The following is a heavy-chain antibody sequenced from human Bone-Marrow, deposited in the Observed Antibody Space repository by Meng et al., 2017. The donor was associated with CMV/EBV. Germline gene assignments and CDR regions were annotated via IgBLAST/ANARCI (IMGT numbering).Heavy chain of an antibody. Sequence: SEPLSLTCAVYGGSFSGYYWSWIRQPPGKGLEWIGEINHSGSTHYNPSLKSRVTTSVDTSKNQFSLKLSSVTAADTAVYYCARMYYDILTGYYGADYFDYWGQGTLVTVSS. CDR1: GGSFSGYY. V-gene: IGHV4-34*01. CDR2: INHSGST. CDR3: ARMYYDILTGYYGADYFDY. J-gene: IGHJ4*02. D-gene: IGHD3-9*01.